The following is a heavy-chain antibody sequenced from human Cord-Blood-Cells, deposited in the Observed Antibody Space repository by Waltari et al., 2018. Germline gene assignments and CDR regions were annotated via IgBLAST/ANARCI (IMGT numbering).Heavy chain of an antibody. CDR1: GGTFSSYA. Sequence: QVQLVQSGAEVKKPGSSVKVSCKASGGTFSSYAISWVRQAPGQGLEWMGGIIPILGIANDAQKCQSRGTITADKSTSTAYMELSSLRSEDTAVYYCARGGNWNDFDYWGQGTLVTVAS. J-gene: IGHJ4*02. CDR3: ARGGNWNDFDY. CDR2: IIPILGIA. V-gene: IGHV1-69*10. D-gene: IGHD1-20*01.